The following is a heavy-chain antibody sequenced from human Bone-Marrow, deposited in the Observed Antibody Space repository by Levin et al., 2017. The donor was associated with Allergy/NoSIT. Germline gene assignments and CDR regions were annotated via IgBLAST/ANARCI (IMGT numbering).Heavy chain of an antibody. V-gene: IGHV3-74*01. D-gene: IGHD2-2*01. CDR2: INSDGSST. CDR1: GFTFSSYW. J-gene: IGHJ6*03. CDR3: ARDWADIVVVPAAYYMDV. Sequence: SCAASGFTFSSYWMHWVRQAPGKGLVWVSRINSDGSSTSYADSVKGRFTISRDNAKNTLYLQMNSLRAEDTAVYYCARDWADIVVVPAAYYMDVWGKGTTVTVSS.